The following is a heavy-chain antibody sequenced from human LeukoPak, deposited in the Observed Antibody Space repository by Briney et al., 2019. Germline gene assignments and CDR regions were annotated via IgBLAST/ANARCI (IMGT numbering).Heavy chain of an antibody. Sequence: GGSLRLSCAASGFTFSNAWMSWVRQAPGKGLEWVGRIKNKTGSGTTDYVATVKGRFTIARDDSKNKLHLHMNRLKNEDTVVYYCTTRACTNGVCSDYWGQGTLVTVSS. D-gene: IGHD2-8*01. J-gene: IGHJ4*02. V-gene: IGHV3-15*01. CDR2: IKNKTGSGTT. CDR1: GFTFSNAW. CDR3: TTRACTNGVCSDY.